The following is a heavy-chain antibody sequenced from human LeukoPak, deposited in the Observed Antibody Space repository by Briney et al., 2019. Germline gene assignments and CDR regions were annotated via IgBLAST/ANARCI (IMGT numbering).Heavy chain of an antibody. CDR1: GYTFTSYG. V-gene: IGHV1-18*01. Sequence: ASVKVSCEASGYTFTSYGISWVRQAPGQGLEWMGWISAYNGNTNYAQKLQGRVTMTTDTSTSTAYMELRSLRSGDTAVYYCASGITGLYGMDVWGQGTTVTVSS. CDR3: ASGITGLYGMDV. D-gene: IGHD1-20*01. J-gene: IGHJ6*02. CDR2: ISAYNGNT.